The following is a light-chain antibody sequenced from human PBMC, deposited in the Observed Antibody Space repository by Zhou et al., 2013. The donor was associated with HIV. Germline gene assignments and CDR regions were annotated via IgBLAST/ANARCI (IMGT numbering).Light chain of an antibody. CDR1: QSFSNNY. Sequence: EIVLTQSPGTLSLSPGERATLSCRASQSFSNNYLAWYQQKPGQAPRLLIYGASSRATGIPDRFSGSGSGTDFTLTISRLEPEDFALYYCQQYGSSPWTFGQGTKVEVK. V-gene: IGKV3-20*01. J-gene: IGKJ1*01. CDR3: QQYGSSPWT. CDR2: GAS.